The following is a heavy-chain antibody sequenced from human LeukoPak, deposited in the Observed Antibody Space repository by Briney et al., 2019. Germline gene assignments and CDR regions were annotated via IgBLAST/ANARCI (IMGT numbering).Heavy chain of an antibody. CDR3: ARTYDYVWGTPRPSFDY. CDR1: GFTFSRYW. D-gene: IGHD3-16*01. J-gene: IGHJ4*02. CDR2: IRKDGSVI. Sequence: GGSLRLSCTASGFTFSRYWMAWVRQAPGKGLEWVANIRKDGSVINYLDSVKGRFTISRDNAKNSLYLQMNSLRAEDTAVYYCARTYDYVWGTPRPSFDYWGQGTLVTVSS. V-gene: IGHV3-7*03.